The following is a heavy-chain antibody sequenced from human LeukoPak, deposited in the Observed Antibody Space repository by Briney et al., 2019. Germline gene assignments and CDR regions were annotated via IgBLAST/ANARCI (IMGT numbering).Heavy chain of an antibody. V-gene: IGHV3-23*01. Sequence: PGGSLRLSCAASGFTFSSYAMSWVRQAPGKGLEWVSAISGSGGSTYYADSVKGRFTISRDNAKNSLYLQMKSLRAEDTAFYYCARDTPPGYGDRYYFDYWGQGTLVTVSS. D-gene: IGHD4-17*01. J-gene: IGHJ4*02. CDR2: ISGSGGST. CDR3: ARDTPPGYGDRYYFDY. CDR1: GFTFSSYA.